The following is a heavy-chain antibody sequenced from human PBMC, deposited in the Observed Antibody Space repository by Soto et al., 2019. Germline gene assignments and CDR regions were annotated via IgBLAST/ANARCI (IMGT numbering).Heavy chain of an antibody. CDR1: GTSVTSGGFY. Sequence: KTSETLSLTCTVSGTSVTSGGFYWTWIRQRPGKGLEWIGYIYYSGSTYYNSALNSRISMSLATSKNQFSLKLRSVTAADTAVYYCARGGGSTMANGFWGLGTLVTVSS. D-gene: IGHD3-10*01. J-gene: IGHJ4*02. V-gene: IGHV4-31*03. CDR2: IYYSGST. CDR3: ARGGGSTMANGF.